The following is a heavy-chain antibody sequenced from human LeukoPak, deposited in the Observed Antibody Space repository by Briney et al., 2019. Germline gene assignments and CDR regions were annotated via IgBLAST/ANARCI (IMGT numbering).Heavy chain of an antibody. CDR3: ARWYYDSSGYYPFDY. CDR2: ISVYNGNT. CDR1: GYTFTNFG. Sequence: ASVKVSCKASGYTFTNFGISWVRQAPGQGLEWMGWISVYNGNTNSAQKLQGRVTMTTDTSTSTAYMELRSLRSDDTAVYYCARWYYDSSGYYPFDYWGQGTLVTVSS. V-gene: IGHV1-18*01. J-gene: IGHJ4*02. D-gene: IGHD3-22*01.